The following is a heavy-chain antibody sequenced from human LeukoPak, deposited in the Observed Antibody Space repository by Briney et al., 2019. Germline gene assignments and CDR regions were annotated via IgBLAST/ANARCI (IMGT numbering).Heavy chain of an antibody. CDR3: ASLQTVEMATQRGAFDI. Sequence: PGGSLRLSCAASGFTFSSYWMSWVRQAPGKGLEWVANIKQDGSEKYYVDSVKGRFTISRDNAKNSLYLQMNSLRAEDTAVYYCASLQTVEMATQRGAFDIWGQGTMVTVSS. D-gene: IGHD5-24*01. CDR1: GFTFSSYW. CDR2: IKQDGSEK. J-gene: IGHJ3*02. V-gene: IGHV3-7*01.